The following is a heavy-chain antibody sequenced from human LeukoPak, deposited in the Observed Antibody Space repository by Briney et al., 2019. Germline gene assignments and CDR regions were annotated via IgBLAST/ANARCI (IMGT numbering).Heavy chain of an antibody. Sequence: GRSLRLSCAASGFTFSTYVMHWVRQAPGKGLEWVAVISYDGGSNYYADSVKGRFTISRDNSKNTLYLQMNSLRADDTAVYYCARGCYYERSGYCPFDYWGPGTLVTVSS. V-gene: IGHV3-30*14. D-gene: IGHD3-22*01. J-gene: IGHJ4*02. CDR3: ARGCYYERSGYCPFDY. CDR2: ISYDGGSN. CDR1: GFTFSTYV.